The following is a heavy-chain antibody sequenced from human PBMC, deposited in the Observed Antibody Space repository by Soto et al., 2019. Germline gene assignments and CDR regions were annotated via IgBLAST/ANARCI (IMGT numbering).Heavy chain of an antibody. J-gene: IGHJ4*02. CDR2: IWYDGSNK. Sequence: GSLRLSCASSGFTFSSYGMHLVRQAPGKGLEWVAVIWYDGSNKYYADSVKGRFTISRDNSKNTLYLQMNSLRAEDTAVYYCARYYSGSYSAPDYWGQGTLVTVSS. D-gene: IGHD1-26*01. V-gene: IGHV3-33*01. CDR3: ARYYSGSYSAPDY. CDR1: GFTFSSYG.